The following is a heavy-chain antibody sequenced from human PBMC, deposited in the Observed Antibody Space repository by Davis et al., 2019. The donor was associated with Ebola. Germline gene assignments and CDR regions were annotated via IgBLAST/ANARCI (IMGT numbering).Heavy chain of an antibody. CDR2: ISSSGDTT. D-gene: IGHD2-2*01. V-gene: IGHV3-23*01. Sequence: PGGSLRLSCAASGFTISSNYMTWVRQAPGKGLEWVSAISSSGDTTYYADPVKGRFTISRDNSKNTLLLQMNGLRAEDTAVYYCARSSYQPDYWGQGTLVTVSS. CDR1: GFTISSNY. CDR3: ARSSYQPDY. J-gene: IGHJ4*02.